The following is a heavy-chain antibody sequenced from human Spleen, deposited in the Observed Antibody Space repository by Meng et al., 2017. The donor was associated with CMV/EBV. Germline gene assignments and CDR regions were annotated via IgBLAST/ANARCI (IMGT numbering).Heavy chain of an antibody. CDR3: AKDHYGTSSLYYFDS. CDR2: ISGSGKTI. J-gene: IGHJ4*02. V-gene: IGHV3-11*01. CDR1: GFTFSDYY. D-gene: IGHD3-10*01. Sequence: GESLKISCAASGFTFSDYYMTWIRQAPGKGLEWVSYISGSGKTIYYADSVKGRFTISRDNAKKSLYLQMNSLRADDTAIYYCAKDHYGTSSLYYFDSWGQGTLVTVSS.